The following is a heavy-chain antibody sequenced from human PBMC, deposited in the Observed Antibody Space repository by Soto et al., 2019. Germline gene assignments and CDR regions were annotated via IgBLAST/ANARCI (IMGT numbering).Heavy chain of an antibody. D-gene: IGHD6-19*01. V-gene: IGHV4-39*01. Sequence: PSETLSLTCTVSGGSISSSSYYWGWIRQPPGKGLEWIGSIYYSGSTYYNPSLKSRVTISVDTSKNQFSLKLSSVTAADTAVYYCASQYSSGWYEGYYYYGMDVWGQGTTVTVSS. CDR2: IYYSGST. J-gene: IGHJ6*02. CDR3: ASQYSSGWYEGYYYYGMDV. CDR1: GGSISSSSYY.